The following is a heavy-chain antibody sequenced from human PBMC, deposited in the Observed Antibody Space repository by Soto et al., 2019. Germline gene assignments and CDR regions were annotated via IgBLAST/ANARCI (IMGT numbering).Heavy chain of an antibody. CDR1: GYTFTSYD. CDR3: ETLWGSFIGALDGMDV. Sequence: QVQLVQSGAEVKKPGASVKVSCKASGYTFTSYDINWVRQATGQGLEWMGWMNPNSGNTGYAQKFQGRVTMTRNTSISTAYMELSRLRSEDTAGYYCETLWGSFIGALDGMDVWCQGATVTVS. V-gene: IGHV1-8*01. D-gene: IGHD3-16*01. J-gene: IGHJ6*02. CDR2: MNPNSGNT.